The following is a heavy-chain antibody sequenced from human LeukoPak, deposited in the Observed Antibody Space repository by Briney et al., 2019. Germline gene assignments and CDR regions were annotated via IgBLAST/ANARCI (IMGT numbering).Heavy chain of an antibody. CDR2: ISWNSGSI. V-gene: IGHV3-9*01. CDR1: GFTFDDYA. D-gene: IGHD1-26*01. J-gene: IGHJ4*02. CDR3: AKDTAERPHFIED. Sequence: GRSLRLSCAASGFTFDDYAMHWVRQAPGKGLEWVSGISWNSGSIGYADSVKGRFTISRDNAKNSLYLQMNSVRAEDTALYYCAKDTAERPHFIEDWGQGTLVTVSS.